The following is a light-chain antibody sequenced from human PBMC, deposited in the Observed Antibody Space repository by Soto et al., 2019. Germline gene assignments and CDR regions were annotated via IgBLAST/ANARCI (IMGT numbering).Light chain of an antibody. V-gene: IGLV2-14*01. CDR2: DVS. CDR3: SSYISSHTYV. Sequence: QSALTQPASVSGSPGQSSTISCTGTSSDVGGYNYVSWYQQHPGKAPQLMIFDVSNRPSGVSNLFSGSKSGNTASLTISGLQAEDEADYYCSSYISSHTYVFGTGTKVTVL. CDR1: SSDVGGYNY. J-gene: IGLJ1*01.